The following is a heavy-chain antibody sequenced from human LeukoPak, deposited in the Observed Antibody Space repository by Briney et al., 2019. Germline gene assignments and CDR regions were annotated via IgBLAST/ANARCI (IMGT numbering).Heavy chain of an antibody. D-gene: IGHD3-22*01. CDR2: IYYSGST. CDR3: ARTGGYYSPSAFDI. J-gene: IGHJ3*02. Sequence: SETLSLTCTVSGGSISSTSYYWGWIRQPPGKGLEWIGSIYYSGSTNYNPSLKSRVTISVDTSKNQFSLKLSSVTAADTAVYYCARTGGYYSPSAFDIWGQGTMVTVSS. CDR1: GGSISSTSYY. V-gene: IGHV4-39*07.